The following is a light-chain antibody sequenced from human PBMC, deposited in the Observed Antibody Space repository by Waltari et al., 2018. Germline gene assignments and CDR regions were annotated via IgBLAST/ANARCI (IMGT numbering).Light chain of an antibody. V-gene: IGKV1-33*01. CDR3: QXYDKPPIA. CDR1: QNITNY. CDR2: DAS. J-gene: IGKJ5*01. Sequence: DVQMTQSPSSLSVSVGDRVTITCQASQNITNYLNWYQQKPGKAPKLLIYDASNLETGVPSRFSWTGSGTHFTFIISGLQSEDVATYYXQXYDKPPIAVGKGTRLDTK.